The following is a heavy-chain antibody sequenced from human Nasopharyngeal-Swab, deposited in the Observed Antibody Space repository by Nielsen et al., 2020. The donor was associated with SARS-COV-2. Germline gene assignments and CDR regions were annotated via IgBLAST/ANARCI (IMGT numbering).Heavy chain of an antibody. CDR3: ARVQGYCTGGSCYSVFYYFAMDV. CDR2: IYPGDSEP. Sequence: GESLKISCKGSGYSFTNYWIGWVRQMPGKGLEWMGIIYPGDSEPRYSSSFAGQVPISVDKSISTAYLQWSSLKASDTAMYYCARVQGYCTGGSCYSVFYYFAMDVWGQGTTVTVSS. CDR1: GYSFTNYW. D-gene: IGHD2-15*01. V-gene: IGHV5-51*01. J-gene: IGHJ6*02.